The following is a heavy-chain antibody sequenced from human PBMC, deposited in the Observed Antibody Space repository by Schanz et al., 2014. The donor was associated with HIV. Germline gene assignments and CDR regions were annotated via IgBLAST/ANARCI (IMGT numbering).Heavy chain of an antibody. Sequence: QVQLVESGGGVVQPGRSLRLSCAVSGFTFSNYGMHWVRQAPGKGLEWVAVISYDGTNKKYEDSVKGRFTISRDNSKNTLYLHMNSLGAEDTAVYYCAKDKSRHTYSSSSIFDPWGQGTLVTVSS. J-gene: IGHJ5*02. CDR1: GFTFSNYG. D-gene: IGHD6-13*01. CDR3: AKDKSRHTYSSSSIFDP. CDR2: ISYDGTNK. V-gene: IGHV3-33*05.